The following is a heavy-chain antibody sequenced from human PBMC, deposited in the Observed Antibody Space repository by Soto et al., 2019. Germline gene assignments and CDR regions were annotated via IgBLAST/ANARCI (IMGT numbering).Heavy chain of an antibody. CDR1: GFTFSSYG. V-gene: IGHV3-33*01. CDR2: IWYDGSNK. CDR3: ARLYGSGSHDY. D-gene: IGHD3-10*01. Sequence: QVQLVESGGGVVQPGRSLRLSCAASGFTFSSYGMHWVRQAPGKGLEWVAVIWYDGSNKYYADSVKGRFTISRDNSKNTLYLQMNSLRAEDTAVYYCARLYGSGSHDYWGQGTLVTVSS. J-gene: IGHJ4*02.